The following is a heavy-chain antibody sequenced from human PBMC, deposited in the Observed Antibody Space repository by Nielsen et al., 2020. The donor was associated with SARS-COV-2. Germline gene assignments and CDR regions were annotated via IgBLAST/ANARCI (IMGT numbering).Heavy chain of an antibody. CDR2: ISSSSSYI. Sequence: GESLKISCAASGFTFSSYSMNWVRQAPGKGLEWVSSISSSSSYIYYADSVKGRFTISRDNAKNSLYLQMNSLRAEDTAVYYCANQYYYGSGSYYSYFDYWGQGTLVTVSS. CDR3: ANQYYYGSGSYYSYFDY. V-gene: IGHV3-21*04. CDR1: GFTFSSYS. D-gene: IGHD3-10*01. J-gene: IGHJ4*02.